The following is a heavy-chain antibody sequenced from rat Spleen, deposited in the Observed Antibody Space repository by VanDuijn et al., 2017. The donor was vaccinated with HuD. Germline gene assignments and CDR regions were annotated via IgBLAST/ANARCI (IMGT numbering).Heavy chain of an antibody. CDR2: ISPSGRGI. CDR3: AGGGTAH. CDR1: GFTFSDFN. Sequence: EVQLVESGGGLVQPGRSLKLSCAVSGFTFSDFNMHWIRQAPTKGLEWIASISPSGRGIYYRDSVKGRFTISRDNAYSTLYLQMDSLGSEDTATYDCAGGGTAHWGQGVMVTVSS. D-gene: IGHD4-3*01. J-gene: IGHJ2*01. V-gene: IGHV5-19*01.